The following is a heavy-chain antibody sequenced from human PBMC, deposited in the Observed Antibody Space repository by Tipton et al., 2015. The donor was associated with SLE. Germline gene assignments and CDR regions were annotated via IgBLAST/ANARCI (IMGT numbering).Heavy chain of an antibody. Sequence: LSLTCAASGFTVSSNYMSWVRQAPGKGLEWVSVIYSGGSTYYADSVKGRFTISRDNSKNTLYLQMNSLRAEDTAVYYCARAMVRGEWYFDYWGQGTLVTVSS. J-gene: IGHJ4*02. CDR2: IYSGGST. CDR3: ARAMVRGEWYFDY. D-gene: IGHD3-10*01. V-gene: IGHV3-53*01. CDR1: GFTVSSNY.